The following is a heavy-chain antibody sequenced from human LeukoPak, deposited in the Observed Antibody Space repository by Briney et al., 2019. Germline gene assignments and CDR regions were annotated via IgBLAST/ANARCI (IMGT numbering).Heavy chain of an antibody. D-gene: IGHD3-10*01. J-gene: IGHJ4*02. CDR3: ARYYYGSGSYYEPPQK. V-gene: IGHV4-34*01. CDR1: GGSFSGYY. Sequence: SETLSLTCAVYGGSFSGYYWSWIRQPPGKGLEWIGEINHSGSTNYNPSLKSRVTISVDTSKNQFSLKLSSVTAADTAVYYCARYYYGSGSYYEPPQKWGQGTLVTVSS. CDR2: INHSGST.